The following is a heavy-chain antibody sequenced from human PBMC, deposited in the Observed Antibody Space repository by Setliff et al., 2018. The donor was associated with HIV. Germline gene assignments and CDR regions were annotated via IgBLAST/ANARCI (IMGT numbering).Heavy chain of an antibody. D-gene: IGHD3-16*02. Sequence: SETLSLTCSVSGGSIDSSDYYWGWIRQPPGKGLEWIGTVYYTGSTFYNPSLESRVTISVDTSKNQFSLKLRSVTATDTTVYYCARLILGELSLFGPYWYFDLRGRGTLVTVSS. CDR2: VYYTGST. CDR1: GGSIDSSDYY. V-gene: IGHV4-39*01. J-gene: IGHJ2*01. CDR3: ARLILGELSLFGPYWYFDL.